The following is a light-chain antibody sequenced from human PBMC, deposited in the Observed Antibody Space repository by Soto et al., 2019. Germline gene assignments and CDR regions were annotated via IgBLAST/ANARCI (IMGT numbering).Light chain of an antibody. CDR2: EVS. Sequence: QSALTQPPSASGSPGQSVTISCTGTSSDVGGYNCVSGYQQHPGKAPKLMIYEVSERPSGVPDRFSGSKSGNTASLTVSGLQAEDEADYYCSSYAGSNIVVFGGGTKLTVL. V-gene: IGLV2-8*01. CDR1: SSDVGGYNC. CDR3: SSYAGSNIVV. J-gene: IGLJ2*01.